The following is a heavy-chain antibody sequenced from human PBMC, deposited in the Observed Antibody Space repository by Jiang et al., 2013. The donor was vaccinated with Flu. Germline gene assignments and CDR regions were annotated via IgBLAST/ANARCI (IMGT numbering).Heavy chain of an antibody. V-gene: IGHV4-39*07. D-gene: IGHD7-27*01. Sequence: GLVKPSETLSLTCTVSGDSISSSSYYWGWIRQPPGKGLEWIGSIYYSGTAYYNPSLKSRVTISVDTSKNQFSLKLNSVTAADTAVYYCARDHWASVGRAINPWGQGTLLTVSS. CDR1: GDSISSSSYY. CDR3: ARDHWASVGRAINP. CDR2: IYYSGTA. J-gene: IGHJ5*02.